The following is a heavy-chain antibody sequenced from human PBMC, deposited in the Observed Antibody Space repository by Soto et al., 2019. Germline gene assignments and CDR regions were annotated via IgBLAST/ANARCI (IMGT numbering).Heavy chain of an antibody. V-gene: IGHV4-61*01. CDR1: GGSVSSGSYY. CDR3: ARDRIVVVTATRYYYCGMDV. Sequence: PSETLSLTCTVSGGSVSSGSYYWSWIRQPPGKGLEWIGYIYYSGSTNYNPSLKSRVTISVDTSKNQFSLKLSSVTAADTAVYYSARDRIVVVTATRYYYCGMDVLGQGTTVTVSS. CDR2: IYYSGST. D-gene: IGHD2-21*02. J-gene: IGHJ6*02.